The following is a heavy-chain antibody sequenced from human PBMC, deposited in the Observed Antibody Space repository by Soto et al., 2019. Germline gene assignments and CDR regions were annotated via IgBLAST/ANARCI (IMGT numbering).Heavy chain of an antibody. J-gene: IGHJ6*02. CDR2: ISYDGSNK. CDR3: AKGMEWAPGTRPGEYYYYYGMDV. Sequence: QVQLVESGGGVVQPGRSLRLSCAASGFTFSSYGMHWVRQAPGKGLEWVAVISYDGSNKYYADSVKGRFTISRDNSKNALYLQMNSLRAEDTAVYYCAKGMEWAPGTRPGEYYYYYGMDVWGQGTTVTVSS. CDR1: GFTFSSYG. D-gene: IGHD3-3*01. V-gene: IGHV3-30*18.